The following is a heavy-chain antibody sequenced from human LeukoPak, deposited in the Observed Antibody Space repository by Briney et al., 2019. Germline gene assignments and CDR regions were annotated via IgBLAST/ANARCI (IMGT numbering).Heavy chain of an antibody. J-gene: IGHJ3*02. Sequence: GGSLRLSCAASGFTFSNAWMSWVRQAPGKGLEWVGRIKSKTDGGTTDYAAPVKGRFTISRDDSKNTLYLQMNSLNTEDTAVYYCTTTMVRGVITAFDIWGQGTMVTVSS. V-gene: IGHV3-15*01. CDR1: GFTFSNAW. D-gene: IGHD3-10*01. CDR2: IKSKTDGGTT. CDR3: TTTMVRGVITAFDI.